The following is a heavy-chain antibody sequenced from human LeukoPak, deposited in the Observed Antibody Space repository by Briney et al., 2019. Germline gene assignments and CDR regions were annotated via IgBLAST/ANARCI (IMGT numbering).Heavy chain of an antibody. CDR3: AREVHTYYDFWSGYYKGTAYYYYGMDV. J-gene: IGHJ6*02. D-gene: IGHD3-3*01. CDR2: IYSGGST. V-gene: IGHV3-53*01. CDR1: GFTVSSNY. Sequence: GGSLRLSCAASGFTVSSNYMSWVPQAPGKRLEWVSVIYSGGSTYYADSVKGRFTISRDNSKNTLYLQMNSLRAEDTAVYYCAREVHTYYDFWSGYYKGTAYYYYGMDVWGQGTTVTVSS.